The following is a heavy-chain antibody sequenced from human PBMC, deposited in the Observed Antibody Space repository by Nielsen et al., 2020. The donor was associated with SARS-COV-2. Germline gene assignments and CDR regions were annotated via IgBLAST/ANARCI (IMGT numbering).Heavy chain of an antibody. D-gene: IGHD1-1*01. J-gene: IGHJ3*02. Sequence: SETLSLTCTVSGGSISSYYWSWIRQPPGKGLEWNGYIYYSGSTNYHPSLKSRVTISVDTSKNQFSLKLSSVTAADTAVYYCAREGIWKGSDAFDIWGQGTMVTVSS. CDR2: IYYSGST. V-gene: IGHV4-59*01. CDR1: GGSISSYY. CDR3: AREGIWKGSDAFDI.